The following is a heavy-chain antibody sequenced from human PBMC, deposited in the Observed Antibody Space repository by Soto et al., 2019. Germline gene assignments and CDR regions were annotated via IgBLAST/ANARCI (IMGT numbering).Heavy chain of an antibody. J-gene: IGHJ6*02. CDR1: EGSLTASW. CDR3: AKDLSNYYGSGSSYKTPLLYYYYGLDA. V-gene: IGHV3-7*03. Sequence: AAEGSLTASWGTWIRQKPGKGLEWVANIMQDGSDKYYVDSVKGRFTISRDNSKNTLYLQMNSLRAEDTAVYYCAKDLSNYYGSGSSYKTPLLYYYYGLDARGQGTTVTVS. CDR2: IMQDGSDK. D-gene: IGHD3-10*01.